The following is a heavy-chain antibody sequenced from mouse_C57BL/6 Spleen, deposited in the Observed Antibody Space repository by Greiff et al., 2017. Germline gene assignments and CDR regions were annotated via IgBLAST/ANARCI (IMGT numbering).Heavy chain of an antibody. J-gene: IGHJ2*01. CDR1: GYTFTDYN. Sequence: EVQVVESGPELVKPGASVKIPCKASGYTFTDYNMDWVKQSHGKSLEWIGDINPNNGGTIYNQKFKGKATLTVDKSSSTAYMELRSLTSEDTAVYYCARGDYYGSTGYFDYWGQGTTRTVSS. D-gene: IGHD1-1*01. CDR2: INPNNGGT. V-gene: IGHV1-18*01. CDR3: ARGDYYGSTGYFDY.